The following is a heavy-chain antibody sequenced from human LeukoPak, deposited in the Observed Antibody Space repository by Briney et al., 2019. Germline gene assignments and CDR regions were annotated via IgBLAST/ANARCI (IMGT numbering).Heavy chain of an antibody. J-gene: IGHJ4*02. CDR3: AKVHSTGYHGL. CDR1: GFTFSSYG. CDR2: IRYDGSHK. V-gene: IGHV3-30*02. Sequence: PGGSLRLSCAASGFTFSSYGMHWVRQAPGKGLEWVAFIRYDGSHKYSADSVKGRFTISRDNSKNTLYLQMNSLRVEDTAIYYCAKVHSTGYHGLGGQGTLVTVSS. D-gene: IGHD5-12*01.